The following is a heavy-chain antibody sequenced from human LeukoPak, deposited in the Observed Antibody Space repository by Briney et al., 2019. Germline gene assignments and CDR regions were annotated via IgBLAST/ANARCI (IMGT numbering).Heavy chain of an antibody. D-gene: IGHD3-10*01. J-gene: IGHJ3*02. V-gene: IGHV3-53*04. CDR2: IHSGGST. Sequence: GGSLRLSCAASGFTVSSYFMSWVRQAPGKGLEWVSVIHSGGSTLYADSVKGRFTISRHNSKNTLYLQMNSLRADDTAVYFCARTSLHYFGSGSYSLDVFDIWGQGTMVTVSS. CDR1: GFTVSSYF. CDR3: ARTSLHYFGSGSYSLDVFDI.